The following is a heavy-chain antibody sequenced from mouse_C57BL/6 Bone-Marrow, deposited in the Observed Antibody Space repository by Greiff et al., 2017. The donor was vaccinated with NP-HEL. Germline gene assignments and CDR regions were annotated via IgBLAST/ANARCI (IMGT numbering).Heavy chain of an antibody. J-gene: IGHJ3*01. CDR3: VSPPFLPWGSWFAY. D-gene: IGHD2-1*01. CDR2: IRSKSNNYAT. Sequence: EVQGVESGGGLVQPKGSLKLSCAASGFSFNTYAMNWVRQAPGKGLEWVARIRSKSNNYATYYADSVKDRFTISRDDSESMLYLQMNNLKTEDTAMYYCVSPPFLPWGSWFAYWGQGTLVTVSA. CDR1: GFSFNTYA. V-gene: IGHV10-1*01.